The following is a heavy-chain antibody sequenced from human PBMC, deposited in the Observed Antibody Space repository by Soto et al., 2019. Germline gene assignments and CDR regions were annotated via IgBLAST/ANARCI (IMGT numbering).Heavy chain of an antibody. D-gene: IGHD5-18*01. J-gene: IGHJ4*02. Sequence: GGSLRLSCAASGFTFSSYWMSWVRQAPGKGLEWVANIKQDGSEKYYVDSVKGRFTISRDNAKNSLYLQMNSLRAEDTAVYYCAREVGGYSYGYLDYWGQGTLVTVSS. CDR1: GFTFSSYW. CDR2: IKQDGSEK. V-gene: IGHV3-7*01. CDR3: AREVGGYSYGYLDY.